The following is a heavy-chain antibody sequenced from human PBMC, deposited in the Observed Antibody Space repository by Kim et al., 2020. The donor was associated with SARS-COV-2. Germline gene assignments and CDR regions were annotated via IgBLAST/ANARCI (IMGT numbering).Heavy chain of an antibody. CDR2: IRLRGSVETT. V-gene: IGHV3-23*01. Sequence: GGSLRLSCAASGFTLNNYAMSWVRQAPGRGLEWVSTIRLRGSVETTYYADSVNGRVTISRDSSKHTQYLQLYRVRADDTALYYCAKDRGGSDRPVFDHWGEGKLVNVSS. CDR1: GFTLNNYA. J-gene: IGHJ4*02. CDR3: AKDRGGSDRPVFDH. D-gene: IGHD3-10*01.